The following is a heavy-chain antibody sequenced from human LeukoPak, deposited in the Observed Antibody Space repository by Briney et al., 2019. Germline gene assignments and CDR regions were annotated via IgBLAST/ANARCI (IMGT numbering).Heavy chain of an antibody. V-gene: IGHV1-2*02. Sequence: ASVKVSCKTSRGSFSSYAISWVRQAPGQGLEWMGWINPNSGGTNYAQKFQGRVTMTRDTSISTAYMELSRLRSDDTAVYYCAREQAKGAFDIWGQGTMVTVSS. CDR3: AREQAKGAFDI. J-gene: IGHJ3*02. CDR2: INPNSGGT. CDR1: RGSFSSYA.